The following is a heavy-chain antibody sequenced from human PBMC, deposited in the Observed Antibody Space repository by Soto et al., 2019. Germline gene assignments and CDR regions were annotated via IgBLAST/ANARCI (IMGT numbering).Heavy chain of an antibody. D-gene: IGHD6-19*01. CDR2: INWNGGST. Sequence: EVQLVESGGGVVRPGGSLRLSCAASGFTFDDYGMSWVRQVPGKGLEWVSGINWNGGSTGYADSVKGRFTISRDNAKNCLYLQINSLRAEDTALYYCARVPLAVAGFPPYFDYRGQGTLVTASS. J-gene: IGHJ4*02. CDR3: ARVPLAVAGFPPYFDY. CDR1: GFTFDDYG. V-gene: IGHV3-20*04.